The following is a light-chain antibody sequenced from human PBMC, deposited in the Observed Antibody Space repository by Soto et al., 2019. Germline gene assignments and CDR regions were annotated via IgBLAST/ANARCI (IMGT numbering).Light chain of an antibody. J-gene: IGKJ1*01. Sequence: DIQMIQSPSSLSASVGDRVTITCRASQSVSGYLNWYQRRPGKAPDLLIYFTFNLQSGVPSRFSGSGSATDFTLTISSLQPEDFATYFCQQSYSMPWTFGQGTKVDIK. CDR1: QSVSGY. CDR2: FTF. CDR3: QQSYSMPWT. V-gene: IGKV1-39*01.